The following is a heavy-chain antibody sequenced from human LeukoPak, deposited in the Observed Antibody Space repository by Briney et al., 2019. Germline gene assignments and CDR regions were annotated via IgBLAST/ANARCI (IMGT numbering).Heavy chain of an antibody. Sequence: GGSLRLSCAASGFTFTNAWMSWVRQAPGKGLEWVGRIKSRTDGGATVYAAPVKGRFTISRDDSKNTLYLQMNSLKTEDTAVYYCAKAPGGSGSFLYNWFDPWGQGTLVTVSS. V-gene: IGHV3-15*01. CDR1: GFTFTNAW. CDR3: AKAPGGSGSFLYNWFDP. J-gene: IGHJ5*02. CDR2: IKSRTDGGAT. D-gene: IGHD3-10*01.